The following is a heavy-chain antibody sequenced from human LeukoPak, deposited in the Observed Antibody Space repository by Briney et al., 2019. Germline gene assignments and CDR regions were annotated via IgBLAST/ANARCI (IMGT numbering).Heavy chain of an antibody. CDR1: GGSFSGYY. CDR2: INHSGST. Sequence: SETLSLTCAVYGGSFSGYYWSWIRQPPGKGLEWIGEINHSGSTNYNPSLKSRVTISVDTSKNQFSLKLSSVTAADTAVYYCARRHLLLWFGEAVNDAFDIWGQGTMVTVSS. CDR3: ARRHLLLWFGEAVNDAFDI. J-gene: IGHJ3*02. D-gene: IGHD3-10*01. V-gene: IGHV4-34*01.